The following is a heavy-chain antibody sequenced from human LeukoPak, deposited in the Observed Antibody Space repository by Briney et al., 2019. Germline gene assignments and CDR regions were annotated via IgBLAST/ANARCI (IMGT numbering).Heavy chain of an antibody. J-gene: IGHJ3*02. D-gene: IGHD2-8*02. CDR1: GFTFSSYW. V-gene: IGHV3-74*01. CDR3: AREFRVLPDI. Sequence: GGSLRLSCAASGFTFSSYWMHWVRQAPGKGLVWVSRIKSDGSSTNFADSVKGRFTISRDNAKNTLYLQMNSLRDEDTAVYYCAREFRVLPDIWGQGTMVPVAS. CDR2: IKSDGSST.